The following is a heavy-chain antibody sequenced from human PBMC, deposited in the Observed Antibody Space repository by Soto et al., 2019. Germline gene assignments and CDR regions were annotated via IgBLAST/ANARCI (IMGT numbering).Heavy chain of an antibody. J-gene: IGHJ4*02. V-gene: IGHV1-18*01. CDR1: GYTFTSYG. CDR3: ARGLGDYGGNRDFDY. CDR2: ISAYNGNT. Sequence: ASVKVSCKASGYTFTSYGISWVRQAPGQGLEWMGWISAYNGNTNYAQKLQGRVTMTTDTSTSTAYMELRSLRSEDTAAYYCARGLGDYGGNRDFDYWGQGTLVTVSS. D-gene: IGHD4-17*01.